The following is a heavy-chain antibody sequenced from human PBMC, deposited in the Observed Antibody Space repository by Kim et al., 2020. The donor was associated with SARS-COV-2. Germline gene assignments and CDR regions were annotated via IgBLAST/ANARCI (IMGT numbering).Heavy chain of an antibody. CDR2: INPKTGGT. V-gene: IGHV1-2*06. Sequence: ASVKVSCEGAGYTFVDYYIHWVRQAPGQGLEWMGRINPKTGGTNYAQKFQGRVTMTSDTSISIAYMALNRLTSDDTAVYYCARGDRRVIFGDYPGYWGQGTLVTVSS. J-gene: IGHJ4*02. CDR3: ARGDRRVIFGDYPGY. CDR1: GYTFVDYY. D-gene: IGHD4-17*01.